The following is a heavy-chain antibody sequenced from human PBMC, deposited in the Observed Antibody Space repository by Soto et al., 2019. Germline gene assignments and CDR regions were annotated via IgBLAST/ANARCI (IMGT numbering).Heavy chain of an antibody. CDR3: ARYDNKNCREGLDV. V-gene: IGHV4-34*01. CDR1: GVSLSGYY. CDR2: INHRGSS. D-gene: IGHD1-1*01. Sequence: SATLSLTCAVSGVSLSGYYWSWIRQSPGKGLEWIGEINHRGSSDYNPFLKSRVTISIDASKNQFSLELSSVTAADTAIYYCARYDNKNCREGLDVWGQCTTVNVSS. J-gene: IGHJ6*02.